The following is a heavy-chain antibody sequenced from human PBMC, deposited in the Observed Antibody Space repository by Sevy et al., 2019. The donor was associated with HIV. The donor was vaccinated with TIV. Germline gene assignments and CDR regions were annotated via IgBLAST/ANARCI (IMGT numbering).Heavy chain of an antibody. V-gene: IGHV3-21*01. Sequence: WGSLRLSCAASGFTFSSYSMNWVRQAPGKGLEWVSSISGLSNYIYYTDSVQGRFTISRDNAKNSLYLQMNSLTDEDTAVYYCARDETWDAFDIWGQGTMVTVSS. CDR1: GFTFSSYS. J-gene: IGHJ3*02. CDR3: ARDETWDAFDI. CDR2: ISGLSNYI.